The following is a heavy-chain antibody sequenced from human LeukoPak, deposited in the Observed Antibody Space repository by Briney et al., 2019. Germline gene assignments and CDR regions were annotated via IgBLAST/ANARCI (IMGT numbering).Heavy chain of an antibody. Sequence: GGSLRLSCAASGXTFSSSALTWVRQAPGKGLEWVSTITSDGSTYYADSVKGRFTISRDNSKNTLYLQMNSLRDEDTAVYYCARDNGMTSGWYAGRIDYYYGMDVWGQGTTVTVSS. CDR1: GXTFSSSA. J-gene: IGHJ6*02. CDR3: ARDNGMTSGWYAGRIDYYYGMDV. CDR2: ITSDGST. D-gene: IGHD6-19*01. V-gene: IGHV3-23*01.